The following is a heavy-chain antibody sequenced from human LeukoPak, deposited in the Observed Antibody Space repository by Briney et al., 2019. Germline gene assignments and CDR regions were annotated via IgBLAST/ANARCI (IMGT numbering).Heavy chain of an antibody. V-gene: IGHV3-53*01. CDR1: GFTVSSNY. D-gene: IGHD3-22*01. J-gene: IGHJ4*02. CDR2: IYSGGST. Sequence: GGSLRLSCAASGFTVSSNYISWVRQAPGKGLEWVSIIYSGGSTYYADSVKGRFTISRDNSKNTLYLQMNSLRAEDTAVYYCARYDSSGYYFDYWGQGTLVTVSS. CDR3: ARYDSSGYYFDY.